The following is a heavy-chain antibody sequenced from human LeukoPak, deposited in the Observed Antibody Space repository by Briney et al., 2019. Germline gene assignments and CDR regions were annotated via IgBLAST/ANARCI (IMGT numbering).Heavy chain of an antibody. D-gene: IGHD6-6*01. V-gene: IGHV1-2*02. J-gene: IGHJ4*02. CDR2: ISPNRGGT. CDR1: GYTFTVYY. Sequence: ASVKVSCKTSGYTFTVYYIHWMRQAPGRGLEWMGWISPNRGGTNYAQKFQGRLTMTRDTSISTVYMELRSLISDDTAVYYCARGLLGNSLSVGYFDSWGQGTLVTVSS. CDR3: ARGLLGNSLSVGYFDS.